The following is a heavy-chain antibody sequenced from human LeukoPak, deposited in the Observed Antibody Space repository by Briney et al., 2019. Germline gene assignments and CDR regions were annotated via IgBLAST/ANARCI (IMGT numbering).Heavy chain of an antibody. CDR1: GGTFSSYA. CDR2: IIPIFGTA. D-gene: IGHD2-2*02. V-gene: IGHV1-69*01. J-gene: IGHJ5*02. CDR3: ASASGYCSSTSCHTYNWFDP. Sequence: ASVKVSCKASGGTFSSYAISWVRQAPGQGLEWMGGIIPIFGTANYAQKFQGRVTITADESTTTAYMELSSLRSEDTAVYYCASASGYCSSTSCHTYNWFDPWGQGTLVTVSS.